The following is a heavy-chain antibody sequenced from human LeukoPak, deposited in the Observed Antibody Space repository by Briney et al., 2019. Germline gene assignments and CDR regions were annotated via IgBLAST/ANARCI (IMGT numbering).Heavy chain of an antibody. V-gene: IGHV1-69*13. CDR1: GGTFSSYA. D-gene: IGHD3-10*01. J-gene: IGHJ4*02. CDR2: IIPIFGTA. Sequence: SVKVSCKASGGTFSSYAISWVRQAPGQGLEWMGGIIPIFGTANYAQKFQGRVTITADESTSTAYMELSSLRSEDTAVYYCARDGRAMVRGVIPVYYFDYWGQGTLVTVSS. CDR3: ARDGRAMVRGVIPVYYFDY.